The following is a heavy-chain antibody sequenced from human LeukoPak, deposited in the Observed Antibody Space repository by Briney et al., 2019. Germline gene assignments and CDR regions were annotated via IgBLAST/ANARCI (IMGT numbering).Heavy chain of an antibody. Sequence: PGGSLRLSCAGSGFTFRFYAMTWVRQAPGKGLEWVSGISGDASVSKDADSVKGRFNISRDNSKNTLYLQLNSLRVEDTAIYYCAKAYSSSLYGDAFHIWGQGTMVTASP. CDR2: ISGDASVS. D-gene: IGHD6-13*01. V-gene: IGHV3-23*01. CDR3: AKAYSSSLYGDAFHI. CDR1: GFTFRFYA. J-gene: IGHJ3*02.